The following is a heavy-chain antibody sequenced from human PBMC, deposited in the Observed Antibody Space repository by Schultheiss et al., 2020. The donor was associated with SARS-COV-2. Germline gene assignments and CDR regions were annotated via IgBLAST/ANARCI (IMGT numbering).Heavy chain of an antibody. CDR2: ISGSGGST. Sequence: GGSLRLSCGASGFTFSSYAMSWVRQAPGKGLEWVSGISGSGGSTYYADSVKGRFTISRHNSKNTLYLQMNSLRAEDTAVYYCARDSCSSTSCYPYWYFDLWGRGTLVTVSS. CDR1: GFTFSSYA. D-gene: IGHD2-2*01. CDR3: ARDSCSSTSCYPYWYFDL. V-gene: IGHV3-23*01. J-gene: IGHJ2*01.